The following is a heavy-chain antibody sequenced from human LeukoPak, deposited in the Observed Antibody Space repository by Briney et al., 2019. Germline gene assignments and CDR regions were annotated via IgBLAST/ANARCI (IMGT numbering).Heavy chain of an antibody. Sequence: SETLSLTCTVSGGSISSYYWSWIRQPAGKGLEWIGRIYTSGSTNYNPSLKSRVTMSVDTSKNQFSLKLSSVTAADTAVYYCVRSTTVTTTPWFDPWGQGTLVTVSS. CDR1: GGSISSYY. CDR2: IYTSGST. V-gene: IGHV4-4*07. D-gene: IGHD4-17*01. CDR3: VRSTTVTTTPWFDP. J-gene: IGHJ5*02.